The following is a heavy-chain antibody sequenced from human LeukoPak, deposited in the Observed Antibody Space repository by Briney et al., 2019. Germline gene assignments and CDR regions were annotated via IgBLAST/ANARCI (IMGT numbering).Heavy chain of an antibody. J-gene: IGHJ4*02. D-gene: IGHD2-2*01. Sequence: GGSLRLTCAASGFSSSSYSMNWVRQTPGKGLEWVSSISSSSSYIYYADSVKGRFTISRDNAKNSLYLQMNSLRAEDTAVYYCARANPTIDYWGQGTLVTVSS. CDR1: GFSSSSYS. V-gene: IGHV3-21*01. CDR3: ARANPTIDY. CDR2: ISSSSSYI.